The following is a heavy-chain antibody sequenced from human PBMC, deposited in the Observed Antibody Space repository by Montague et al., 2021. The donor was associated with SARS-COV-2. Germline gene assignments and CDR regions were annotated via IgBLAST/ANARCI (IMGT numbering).Heavy chain of an antibody. V-gene: IGHV4-39*07. J-gene: IGHJ4*02. CDR2: NTDTGNN. D-gene: IGHD4-11*01. CDR3: ARSGDPGTTVAYRY. CDR1: GGSISSIFNF. Sequence: SETLSLTCTFSGGSISSIFNFWVWLRQAPGKGRDGNMSNTDTGNNYPNPSRQSRVTMSIDTSKNQFSLKLNSVTATDTAVYYCARSGDPGTTVAYRYWGQGTLATVSS.